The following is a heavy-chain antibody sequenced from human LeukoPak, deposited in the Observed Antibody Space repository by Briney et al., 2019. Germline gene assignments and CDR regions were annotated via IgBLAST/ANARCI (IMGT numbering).Heavy chain of an antibody. Sequence: ASVKVSCKASGGTFSSYAISWVRQAPGQGLEWMGGIIPIFNTANYAQKFQGRVTITADESTSTAYMELSSLRSEDTAVYYCARDKWNHVTYYFDYWGQGTLVTVSS. CDR1: GGTFSSYA. CDR3: ARDKWNHVTYYFDY. CDR2: IIPIFNTA. D-gene: IGHD1-14*01. V-gene: IGHV1-69*13. J-gene: IGHJ4*02.